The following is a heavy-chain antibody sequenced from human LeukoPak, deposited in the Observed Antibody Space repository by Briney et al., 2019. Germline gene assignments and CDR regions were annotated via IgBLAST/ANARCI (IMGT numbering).Heavy chain of an antibody. CDR2: IKQDGSEK. CDR1: GFTFSSYW. V-gene: IGHV3-7*01. J-gene: IGHJ4*02. Sequence: GGSLRLSCAASGFTFSSYWMSWVRQAPGKGLEWVANIKQDGSEKYYVDSVKGRFTISRDNAKNSLYLQMNSLRAEDTAVYYRARDLFFLPGVLCSGFDYWGQGTLVIVSS. D-gene: IGHD7-27*01. CDR3: ARDLFFLPGVLCSGFDY.